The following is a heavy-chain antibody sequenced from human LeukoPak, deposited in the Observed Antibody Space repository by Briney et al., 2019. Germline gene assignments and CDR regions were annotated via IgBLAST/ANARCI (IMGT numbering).Heavy chain of an antibody. Sequence: PGGSLRLSCAASGFTFSSYAMNWVRQAPGKGLEWVSVISGSGDSTNYEDSVKGRFTISRDNSKNMLNLQMSGLRAEDTAVYYCAKACSNSFSSCYNYWGQGTLVTVSS. D-gene: IGHD2-2*02. V-gene: IGHV3-23*01. CDR2: ISGSGDST. CDR1: GFTFSSYA. CDR3: AKACSNSFSSCYNY. J-gene: IGHJ4*02.